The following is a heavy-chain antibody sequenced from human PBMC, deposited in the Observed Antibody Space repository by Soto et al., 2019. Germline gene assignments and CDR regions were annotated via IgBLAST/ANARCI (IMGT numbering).Heavy chain of an antibody. CDR3: ARDRVATITNLLYYYYYGMDV. J-gene: IGHJ6*02. D-gene: IGHD5-12*01. CDR1: GFTFSSYA. V-gene: IGHV3-64*01. Sequence: PGGSLRLSCAASGFTFSSYAMHWVRQAPGKGLEYVSAISSNGGSTYYANSVKGRFTISRDNSKNTLYLQMGSLRAEDMAVYYCARDRVATITNLLYYYYYGMDVWGQGTTVTVSS. CDR2: ISSNGGST.